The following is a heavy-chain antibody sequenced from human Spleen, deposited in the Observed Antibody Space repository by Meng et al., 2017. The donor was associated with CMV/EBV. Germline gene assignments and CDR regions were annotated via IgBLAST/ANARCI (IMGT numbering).Heavy chain of an antibody. Sequence: GESLKISCTASGFTFSNYWMSWVRQAPGEGLEWVGNIKRDGSDKYYVDSVKGRFTISRDNAKNSLYLQMNSLRAEDTALYYCARHIAVAGTWTSRLYYYYGMDVWGQGTTVTVSS. V-gene: IGHV3-7*03. CDR2: IKRDGSDK. J-gene: IGHJ6*02. CDR3: ARHIAVAGTWTSRLYYYYGMDV. CDR1: GFTFSNYW. D-gene: IGHD6-13*01.